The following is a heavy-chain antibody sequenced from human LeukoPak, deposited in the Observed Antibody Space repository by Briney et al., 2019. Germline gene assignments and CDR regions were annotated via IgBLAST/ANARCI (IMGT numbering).Heavy chain of an antibody. J-gene: IGHJ4*02. CDR3: AGDSSNWNIDY. V-gene: IGHV3-21*01. D-gene: IGHD6-13*01. CDR2: ISSSSSYI. CDR1: GFTFSSYS. Sequence: GGSLRLSCAASGFTFSSYSMNWVRQAPGKGLDWVSSISSSSSYIYYADSVKGRFTISRDNAKNSLYLQMNSLRVEDTAAYYCAGDSSNWNIDYWGQGTPVTVSS.